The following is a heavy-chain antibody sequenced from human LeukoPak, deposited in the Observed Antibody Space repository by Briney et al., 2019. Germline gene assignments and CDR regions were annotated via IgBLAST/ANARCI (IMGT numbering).Heavy chain of an antibody. V-gene: IGHV3-20*04. CDR3: ARVGKYCSGGSCLTGYYYYMDV. J-gene: IGHJ6*03. D-gene: IGHD2-15*01. CDR2: INWNGGST. Sequence: PGGSLRLSCAASGFTFDDYGMSWVRQAPGKGLEWVSGINWNGGSTGYADSVKGRFTISRDNAKNSLYLQMNSLRAEDTALYYCARVGKYCSGGSCLTGYYYYMDVWGKGTTVTVSS. CDR1: GFTFDDYG.